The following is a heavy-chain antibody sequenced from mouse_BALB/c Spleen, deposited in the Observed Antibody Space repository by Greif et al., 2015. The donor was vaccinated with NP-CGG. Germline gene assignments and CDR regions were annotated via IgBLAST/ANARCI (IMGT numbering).Heavy chain of an antibody. CDR2: IYPGSGNT. J-gene: IGHJ4*01. V-gene: IGHV1-84*02. CDR1: GYTFTDYY. Sequence: QVQLQQSGPELVKPGASVKISCKASGYTFTDYYMNWVKQKPGQGLEWIGWIYPGSGNTKYNEKFKGKATLTVDTSSSTAYMQLSSLTSEDTAVYFCARGTGTEAMDYWGQGTSVTVSS. CDR3: ARGTGTEAMDY. D-gene: IGHD4-1*01.